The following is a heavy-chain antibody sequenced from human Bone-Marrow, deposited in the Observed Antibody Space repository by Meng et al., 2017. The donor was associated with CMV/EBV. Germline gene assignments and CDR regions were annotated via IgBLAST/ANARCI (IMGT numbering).Heavy chain of an antibody. Sequence: GGSLRLSCAASGFTFSNDWMSWVRQAPGKGLEWVGRIKSKTDSGTTDYAAAVKGRFTISREDSKNTLYLQMNSLKTEDTAVYYCTTAVIGNISDAFDIWGQGTMVTVSS. CDR3: TTAVIGNISDAFDI. CDR1: GFTFSNDW. V-gene: IGHV3-15*01. CDR2: IKSKTDSGTT. J-gene: IGHJ3*02. D-gene: IGHD2/OR15-2a*01.